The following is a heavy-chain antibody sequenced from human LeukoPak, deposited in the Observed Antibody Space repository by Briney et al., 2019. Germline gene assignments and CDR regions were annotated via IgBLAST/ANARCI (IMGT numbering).Heavy chain of an antibody. Sequence: ASVKVSCKASGYTFTGYYMHWVRQAPGQGLEWMGWINPNSGGTNYAQKFQGWVTMTRDTSTSTVYMELSSLRSEDTAVYYCARDTGYPGHGGSGGRYWYFDLWGRGTLVTVSS. J-gene: IGHJ2*01. CDR3: ARDTGYPGHGGSGGRYWYFDL. CDR2: INPNSGGT. CDR1: GYTFTGYY. D-gene: IGHD6-19*01. V-gene: IGHV1-2*04.